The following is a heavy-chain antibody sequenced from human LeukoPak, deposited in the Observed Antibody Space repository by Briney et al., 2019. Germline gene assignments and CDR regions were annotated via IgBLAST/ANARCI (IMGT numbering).Heavy chain of an antibody. D-gene: IGHD5-24*01. Sequence: GESLKISCKGSGYSFTSYWIGWVRQMPGKGLEWMGIIYPGDSDTRYSPSFQGQVTISADKSISTAYLQWSSLKASDTAMYYCARLGSRDGYRTRFDPRGQGTLVTVSS. CDR2: IYPGDSDT. CDR3: ARLGSRDGYRTRFDP. V-gene: IGHV5-51*01. CDR1: GYSFTSYW. J-gene: IGHJ5*02.